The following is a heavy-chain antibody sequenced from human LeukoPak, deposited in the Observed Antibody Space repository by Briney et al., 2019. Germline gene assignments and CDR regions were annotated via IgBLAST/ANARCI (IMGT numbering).Heavy chain of an antibody. V-gene: IGHV1-8*03. Sequence: ASVKVSCKASGYTFTGYYMHWVRQAPGQGLEWMGWINPNSGNTGYAQKFQGRVTITRNTSISTAYMELSSLRSEDTAVYYCARYAGATAFSDYWGQGTLVTVSS. J-gene: IGHJ4*02. CDR1: GYTFTGYY. CDR2: INPNSGNT. D-gene: IGHD1-26*01. CDR3: ARYAGATAFSDY.